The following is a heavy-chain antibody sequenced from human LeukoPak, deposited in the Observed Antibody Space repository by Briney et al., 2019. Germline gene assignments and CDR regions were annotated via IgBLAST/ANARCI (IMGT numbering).Heavy chain of an antibody. Sequence: SETLSLTCAVYGGSFSGYYWSWIRQPPGKGLEWIGEINHSGSTNYNPSLKSRVTISVDTSKNQFSLKLSSVTAADTAVYYCASFGSYYYGSGSYTFDYWGQGTLVTVSS. D-gene: IGHD3-10*01. J-gene: IGHJ4*02. CDR1: GGSFSGYY. CDR3: ASFGSYYYGSGSYTFDY. CDR2: INHSGST. V-gene: IGHV4-34*01.